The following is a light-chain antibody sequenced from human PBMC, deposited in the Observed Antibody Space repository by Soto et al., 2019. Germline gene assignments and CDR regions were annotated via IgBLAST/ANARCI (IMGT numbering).Light chain of an antibody. J-gene: IGKJ4*01. V-gene: IGKV3-15*01. CDR1: QSVSSN. CDR2: GAS. CDR3: QQYNNWPDT. Sequence: EIVMTQSPATLSVSPGERATLSCRASQSVSSNLAWYQQKPGQAPRLLLYGASTRATGIPARFSGSGSGTEFTLTISSLQSEDFAVYYCQQYNNWPDTFGGGTKVEIK.